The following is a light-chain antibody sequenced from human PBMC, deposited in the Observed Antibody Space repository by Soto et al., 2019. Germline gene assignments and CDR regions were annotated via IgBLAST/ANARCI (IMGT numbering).Light chain of an antibody. J-gene: IGLJ1*01. V-gene: IGLV2-14*01. CDR1: SSDVGGYNY. Sequence: QSALTQPASVSGSPGQSITISCTGTSSDVGGYNYVSWYQQQPGKAPKFMIYDVTNRPSVVSNRFSGSKSGNTASLTISGLQAEDEADYYCCSYTTSNTRQIVFGTGTKVTVL. CDR2: DVT. CDR3: CSYTTSNTRQIV.